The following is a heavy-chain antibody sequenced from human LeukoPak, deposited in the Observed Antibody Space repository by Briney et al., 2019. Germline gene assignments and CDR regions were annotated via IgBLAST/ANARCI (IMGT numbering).Heavy chain of an antibody. CDR2: TYYRSKWYN. CDR1: GDSVSSNSAA. D-gene: IGHD3-10*01. Sequence: SQTLSLTCAISGDSVSSNSAAWNWIRQSPSRGLEWLGRTYYRSKWYNDYAVSVKSRITINPETSKNQFSLQLNSVTPEDTAVYYCARFSYFPPRGAIYAFDIWGQGTMVTVSS. J-gene: IGHJ3*02. V-gene: IGHV6-1*01. CDR3: ARFSYFPPRGAIYAFDI.